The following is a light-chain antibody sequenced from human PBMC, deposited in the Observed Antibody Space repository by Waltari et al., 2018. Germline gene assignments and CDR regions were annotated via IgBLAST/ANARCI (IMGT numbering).Light chain of an antibody. CDR1: QSLVHSDGNTY. CDR3: MQGTHWPYT. V-gene: IGKV2-30*02. CDR2: KDF. Sequence: DVVLTQSPLSLPVTPGHPASNFCWPTQSLVHSDGNTYLYWFQHRPGQPPRRLLYKDFNRDGGVPDRFSGSGSGTDFTLKISRVEAEDVGVYYCMQGTHWPYTFGQGTKLE. J-gene: IGKJ2*01.